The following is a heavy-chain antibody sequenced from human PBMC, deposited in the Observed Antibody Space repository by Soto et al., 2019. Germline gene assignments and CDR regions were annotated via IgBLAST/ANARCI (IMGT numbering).Heavy chain of an antibody. Sequence: PLSLTYAVYGGSFSGYYWSWIRQPPEKGLEWIGEINHSGSANYDSHLKGRVTISVDTSKNQFSLKLSFVSVGDTAVYYCATHYYGSGSYSFYFDDWGQGTLVTVSS. CDR3: ATHYYGSGSYSFYFDD. J-gene: IGHJ4*02. V-gene: IGHV4-34*01. D-gene: IGHD3-10*01. CDR1: GGSFSGYY. CDR2: INHSGSA.